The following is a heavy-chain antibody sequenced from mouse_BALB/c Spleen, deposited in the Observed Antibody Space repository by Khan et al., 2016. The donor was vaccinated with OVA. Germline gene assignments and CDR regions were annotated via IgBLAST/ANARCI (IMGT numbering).Heavy chain of an antibody. CDR2: INTYTGEP. Sequence: QIQLVQSGPELKKPGETVKISCKAPGYTFTNYAVNWVRQAPGKGFKWMGWINTYTGEPTYADDFKGRFAFSLETSASAAYLQINNLKNEDTATYFCVRGHWYFDVWGAGTTVTVSS. J-gene: IGHJ1*01. CDR3: VRGHWYFDV. CDR1: GYTFTNYA. V-gene: IGHV9-3-1*01.